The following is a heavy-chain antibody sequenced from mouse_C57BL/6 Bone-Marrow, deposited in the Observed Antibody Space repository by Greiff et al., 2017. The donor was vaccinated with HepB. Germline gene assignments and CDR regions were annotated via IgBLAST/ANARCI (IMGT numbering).Heavy chain of an antibody. Sequence: VQGVESGAELVRPGASVKLSCKASGYTFTDYYINWVKQRPGQGLEWIARIYPGSGNTYYNEKFKGKATLTAEKSSSTAYMQLSSLTSEDSAVYFCARSRYYGPVAYGGQGTLVTVSA. CDR1: GYTFTDYY. CDR3: ARSRYYGPVAY. CDR2: IYPGSGNT. D-gene: IGHD1-1*01. V-gene: IGHV1-76*01. J-gene: IGHJ3*01.